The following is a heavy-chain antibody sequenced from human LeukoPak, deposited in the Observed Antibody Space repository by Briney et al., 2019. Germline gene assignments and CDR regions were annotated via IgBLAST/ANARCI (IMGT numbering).Heavy chain of an antibody. Sequence: GGSLRLSCAASGFTVSSNYMSWVRQAPGKGLEWVSVIYSGGSTYYADSVKGRFTISRDNSKNTLYLQMNSLRAEDTAVYYCAKDSGSGIAAAGTDFDYWGQGTLVTVSS. CDR2: IYSGGST. D-gene: IGHD6-13*01. V-gene: IGHV3-66*01. CDR1: GFTVSSNY. CDR3: AKDSGSGIAAAGTDFDY. J-gene: IGHJ4*02.